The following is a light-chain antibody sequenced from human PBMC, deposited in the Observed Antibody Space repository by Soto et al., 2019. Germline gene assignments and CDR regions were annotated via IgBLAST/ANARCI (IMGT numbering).Light chain of an antibody. CDR3: QQYGSSPWP. CDR1: QSVSSSY. V-gene: IGKV3-20*01. CDR2: GAS. Sequence: EIVLTQSPGTLSLSPGERATLSCRASQSVSSSYLAWYQQKPGQAPRLLIYGASSRATGIPDRFSGSGSGTDFTLTISRLEPADFAMYYCQQYGSSPWPFGQGTKVEIK. J-gene: IGKJ1*01.